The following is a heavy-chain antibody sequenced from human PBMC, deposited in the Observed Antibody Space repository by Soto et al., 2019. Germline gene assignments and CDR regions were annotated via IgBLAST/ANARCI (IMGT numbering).Heavy chain of an antibody. J-gene: IGHJ4*02. D-gene: IGHD3-22*01. CDR1: GYTFTSYG. Sequence: GASVKVSCKASGYTFTSYGITWVRQAPGQGLEWMGWISAYTGDTNYAQKLQGRVTMTTDTSTSTAYMELRSLRSDDTDVYYCARDMRYYDGSGFVEYWGQGTTVTVSS. CDR3: ARDMRYYDGSGFVEY. V-gene: IGHV1-18*01. CDR2: ISAYTGDT.